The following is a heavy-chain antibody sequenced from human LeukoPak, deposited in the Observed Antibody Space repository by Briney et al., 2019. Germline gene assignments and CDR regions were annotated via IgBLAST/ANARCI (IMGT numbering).Heavy chain of an antibody. CDR1: GFTFSSYS. CDR2: ISSSSSYI. V-gene: IGHV3-21*01. CDR3: ARVAGPGACDI. J-gene: IGHJ3*02. Sequence: GGSLRLSCAASGFTFSSYSMNWVRQAPGKGLEWVSSISSSSSYIYYADSGKGRFTIYRDNGKNCLYLQMNSLRAEGTAVYYWARVAGPGACDIWAQGTMVSVPS.